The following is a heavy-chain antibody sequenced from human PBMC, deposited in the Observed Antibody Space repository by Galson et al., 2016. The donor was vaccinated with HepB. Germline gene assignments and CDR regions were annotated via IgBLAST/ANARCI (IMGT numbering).Heavy chain of an antibody. CDR3: AKDSRGYWAYYHYYYMDV. J-gene: IGHJ6*03. D-gene: IGHD5-18*01. CDR1: GFTFNSYG. CDR2: ISFDGNNK. V-gene: IGHV3-30*18. Sequence: SLRLSCAASGFTFNSYGMHWVRQAPGKGLEWLAFISFDGNNKDYADSVRGRFTISREKSTKTLYLPMNSLRVEDTALYYCAKDSRGYWAYYHYYYMDVWGKGTTVTVSS.